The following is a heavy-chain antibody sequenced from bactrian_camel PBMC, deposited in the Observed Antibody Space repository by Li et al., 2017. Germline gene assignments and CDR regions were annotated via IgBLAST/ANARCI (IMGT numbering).Heavy chain of an antibody. CDR3: AAGRPSYWLSCSLSAQGYNY. V-gene: IGHV3S40*01. J-gene: IGHJ4*01. Sequence: DVQLVESGGGLVEPGGSLRLSCAVSGDTFNRNYMAWFRQTPGKEREGVARIATGSGNTYYADSVKGRFTISQDNAKNTVYLQMNSLKPEDTAMYSCAAGRPSYWLSCSLSAQGYNYWGQGTQVTVS. CDR2: IATGSGNT. D-gene: IGHD1*01. CDR1: GDTFNRNY.